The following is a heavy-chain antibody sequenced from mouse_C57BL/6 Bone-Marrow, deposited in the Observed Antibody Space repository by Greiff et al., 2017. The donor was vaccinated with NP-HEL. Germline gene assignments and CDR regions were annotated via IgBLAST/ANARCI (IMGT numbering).Heavy chain of an antibody. V-gene: IGHV1-78*01. CDR2: IYPRDGST. Sequence: VQRVESDAELVKPGASVKISCKVSGYTFTDHTIHWMKQRPEQGLEWIGYIYPRDGSTKYNEKFKGKATLTADKSSSTAYMQLNSLTSEDSAVYFCARWGNYVGYFDYWGQGTTLTVSS. CDR1: GYTFTDHT. J-gene: IGHJ2*01. CDR3: ARWGNYVGYFDY. D-gene: IGHD2-1*01.